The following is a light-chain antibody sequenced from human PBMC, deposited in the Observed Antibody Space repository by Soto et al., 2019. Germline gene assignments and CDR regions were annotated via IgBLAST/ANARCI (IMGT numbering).Light chain of an antibody. J-gene: IGLJ1*01. V-gene: IGLV1-44*01. Sequence: QSVLTQPPSASGTPGQRVTISCSASSGSLSVDWYQHLPGTAPKLLIYSNYQRPSGVPDRFSGSKSGTSASLVICGLQSEDDADYYCAGWADSLSGLYVFGTGTKLTVL. CDR3: AGWADSLSGLYV. CDR2: SNY. CDR1: SGSLS.